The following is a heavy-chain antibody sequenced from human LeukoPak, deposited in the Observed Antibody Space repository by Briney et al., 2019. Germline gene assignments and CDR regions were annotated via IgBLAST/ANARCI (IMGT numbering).Heavy chain of an antibody. D-gene: IGHD6-19*01. Sequence: GGSLRLSCAASGFTFSSYGMHWVRQAPGKGLEWVAFIRYDGSNKYYADSVKGRFTISRDNSKNTLYLQMNRLRAEDTAVYYCAKDPGTFEKAVAGTFDYWGQGTLVTVSS. J-gene: IGHJ4*02. V-gene: IGHV3-30*02. CDR1: GFTFSSYG. CDR3: AKDPGTFEKAVAGTFDY. CDR2: IRYDGSNK.